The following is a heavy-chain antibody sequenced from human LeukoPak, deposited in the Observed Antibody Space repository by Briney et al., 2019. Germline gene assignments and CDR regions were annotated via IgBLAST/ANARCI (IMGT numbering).Heavy chain of an antibody. CDR3: ARDSNYGMDV. J-gene: IGHJ6*02. CDR2: INRDGSGT. CDR1: GFTFSSYW. V-gene: IGHV3-74*01. Sequence: PGGSLRLSCAASGFTFSSYWMHWVRQPSGKGLVWVSRINRDGSGTSYVGSVKGRFTISRDNAKNTVYLQMNSLRAEDTAVYYCARDSNYGMDVWGQGTTVTVSS.